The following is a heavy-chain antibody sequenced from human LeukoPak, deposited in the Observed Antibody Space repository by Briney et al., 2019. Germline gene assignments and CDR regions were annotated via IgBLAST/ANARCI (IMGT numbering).Heavy chain of an antibody. Sequence: SQTLSLTCAISGDSVSRTNIAWNWIGQSPSRGLEWLGRTYYRSKWYNDYAVSVQSRIIINADTSENQFSLQLSSVTPEDTAVYYCARGIGWPYFDYWGQGTLVTVSS. CDR3: ARGIGWPYFDY. V-gene: IGHV6-1*01. D-gene: IGHD5-24*01. CDR1: GDSVSRTNIA. CDR2: TYYRSKWYN. J-gene: IGHJ4*02.